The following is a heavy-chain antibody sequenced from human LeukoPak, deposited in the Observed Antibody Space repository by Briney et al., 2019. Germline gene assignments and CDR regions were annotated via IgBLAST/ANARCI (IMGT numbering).Heavy chain of an antibody. J-gene: IGHJ4*02. Sequence: PGGSLRLSCAASGFSFSAYGVHWVRQAPGKGLEWVAVIWYDGSSKDYADSVKGRFTFSGDNSKNTLYLQMNSLTVEDTAVYYCARSQSSSLIDYWGQGTLVIVSS. CDR1: GFSFSAYG. CDR3: ARSQSSSLIDY. D-gene: IGHD6-13*01. CDR2: IWYDGSSK. V-gene: IGHV3-33*01.